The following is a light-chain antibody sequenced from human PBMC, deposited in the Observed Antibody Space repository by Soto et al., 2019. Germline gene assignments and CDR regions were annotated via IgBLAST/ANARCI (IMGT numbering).Light chain of an antibody. CDR3: AAWDDSLSGPV. Sequence: QAVVTQPPSASGTPGQRVTISCSGSSSNIGSNSVFWYQQLPGTAPKLLIFLNNERPSGVPDRFSASKSGTSASLAISGLRSEDEAVYYCAAWDDSLSGPVFGGGTKLTVL. V-gene: IGLV1-47*02. CDR1: SSNIGSNS. J-gene: IGLJ2*01. CDR2: LNN.